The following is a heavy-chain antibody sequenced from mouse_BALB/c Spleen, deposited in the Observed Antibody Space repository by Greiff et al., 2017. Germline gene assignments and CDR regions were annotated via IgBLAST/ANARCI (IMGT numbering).Heavy chain of an antibody. J-gene: IGHJ2*01. CDR2: ISSGSSTI. CDR1: GFTFSSFG. CDR3: ARSGGGKGFDY. D-gene: IGHD2-1*01. Sequence: EVPGVESGGGLVQPGGSRKLSCAASGFTFSSFGMHWVRQAPEKGLEWVAYISSGSSTIYYADTVKGRFTISRDNPKNTLFLQMTSLRSEDTAMYYCARSGGGKGFDYWGQGTTLTVSS. V-gene: IGHV5-17*02.